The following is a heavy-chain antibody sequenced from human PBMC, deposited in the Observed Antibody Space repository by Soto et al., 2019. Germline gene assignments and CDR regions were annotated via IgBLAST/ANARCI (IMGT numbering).Heavy chain of an antibody. CDR1: GGTFSSYT. CDR2: IIPILGIA. D-gene: IGHD2-8*01. V-gene: IGHV1-69*04. J-gene: IGHJ4*02. Sequence: ASVKVSCKASGGTFSSYTISWVRQAPGQGLEWMGRIIPILGIANYAQKFQGRVTITADKSTSTAYMELSSLRSEDTAVYYCAREGKGYCTNGVCYYFDYWGLGTLVTVSS. CDR3: AREGKGYCTNGVCYYFDY.